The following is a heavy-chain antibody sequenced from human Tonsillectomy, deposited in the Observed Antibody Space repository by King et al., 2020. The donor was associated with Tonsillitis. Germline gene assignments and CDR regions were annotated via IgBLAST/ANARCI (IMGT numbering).Heavy chain of an antibody. D-gene: IGHD1-26*01. CDR3: ARDEWELRGGKRFDS. CDR1: EFTFSSYA. Sequence: QLVQSGGGVVQPGRSLRLSCAASEFTFSSYAMHWVRQAPGKGLEWVAIISYDGSTKYYADSVKGRFTISRDNSKNTLYLQMNSLRTEDTAVYFCARDEWELRGGKRFDSWDQGTLVTVSS. V-gene: IGHV3-30-3*01. J-gene: IGHJ4*02. CDR2: ISYDGSTK.